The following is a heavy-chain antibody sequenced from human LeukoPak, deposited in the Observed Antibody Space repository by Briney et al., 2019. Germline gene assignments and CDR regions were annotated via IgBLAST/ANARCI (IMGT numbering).Heavy chain of an antibody. J-gene: IGHJ4*02. CDR3: ARQTGSGLFILP. V-gene: IGHV4-34*01. CDR2: INHSGST. Sequence: SETLSLTCAVYGGSFSGYYWSWIRQPPGKGLEWIGEINHSGSTNYNPSLKSRVTISVDTSKNQFSLKLSSVTAADTAVYYCARQTGSGLFILPGGKGTLVTVSS. D-gene: IGHD3/OR15-3a*01. CDR1: GGSFSGYY.